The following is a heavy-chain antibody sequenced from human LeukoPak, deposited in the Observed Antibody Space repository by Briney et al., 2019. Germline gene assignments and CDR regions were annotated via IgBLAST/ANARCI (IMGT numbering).Heavy chain of an antibody. CDR2: INGNGSST. V-gene: IGHV3-64*02. CDR3: ARGMGTYG. Sequence: GGSLRLSCVASGFTFTDYAMHWVRQAPGKGLEYVSTINGNGSSTYYADSVEGRFTISRDNSKNTLYLQMGSLRDDDMAVYYCARGMGTYGWGQGTLVTVSS. D-gene: IGHD1-7*01. CDR1: GFTFTDYA. J-gene: IGHJ4*02.